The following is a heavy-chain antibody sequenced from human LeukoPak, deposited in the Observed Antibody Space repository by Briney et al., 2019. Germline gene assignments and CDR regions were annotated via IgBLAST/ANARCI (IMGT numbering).Heavy chain of an antibody. V-gene: IGHV4-59*01. CDR1: GVSISSYY. J-gene: IGHJ5*02. CDR3: ARFSVAAAGTGWFDP. Sequence: SETLSLTCTVSGVSISSYYWSWIRQPPGKVLALIGYIYYSGSTNYNPSLKSRVTISVDTSKNQLSLKLRSVKAADMAVYYCARFSVAAAGTGWFDPWGQGTLVTVS. CDR2: IYYSGST. D-gene: IGHD6-13*01.